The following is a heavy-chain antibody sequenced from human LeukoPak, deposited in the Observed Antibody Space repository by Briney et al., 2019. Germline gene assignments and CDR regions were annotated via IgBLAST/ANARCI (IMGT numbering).Heavy chain of an antibody. D-gene: IGHD6-13*01. CDR3: ARYSSTWPYWYFDL. CDR1: GGSISSSSYS. CDR2: IYYSGST. V-gene: IGHV4-30-2*01. Sequence: SETLSLTCTVSGGSISSSSYSWGWIRQPPGKGLEWIGYIYYSGSTYYNPSLKGRVTISVDRSKNQFSLKVTSVTAADTAVYYCARYSSTWPYWYFDLWGRGTLVTVSS. J-gene: IGHJ2*01.